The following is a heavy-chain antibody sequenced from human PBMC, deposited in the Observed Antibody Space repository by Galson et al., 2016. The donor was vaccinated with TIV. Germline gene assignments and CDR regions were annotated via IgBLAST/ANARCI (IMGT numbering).Heavy chain of an antibody. J-gene: IGHJ2*01. CDR1: GFTFSGYS. CDR3: ARTGSNYWYFDL. D-gene: IGHD3-10*01. V-gene: IGHV3-21*01. CDR2: ITSGGTSK. Sequence: SLRLSCAGSGFTFSGYSMNWVRQTPGGGLEWVSSITSGGTSKYYADSLTGRFTISRDNATTSLYLQTSGLMADDTAIYYCARTGSNYWYFDLWGRGTLVTVSS.